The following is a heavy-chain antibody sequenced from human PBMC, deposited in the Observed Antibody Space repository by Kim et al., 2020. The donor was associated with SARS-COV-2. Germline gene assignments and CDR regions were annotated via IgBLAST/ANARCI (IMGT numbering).Heavy chain of an antibody. D-gene: IGHD5-18*01. J-gene: IGHJ6*02. CDR1: GFTFSSYA. CDR2: ISYDGSNK. V-gene: IGHV3-30*04. CDR3: ARDVRIQLWLYYYGMDV. Sequence: GGSLRLSCAASGFTFSSYAMHWVRQAPGKGLEWVAFISYDGSNKYYADSVKGRFTISRDNSKNTLYLQMNSLRAEDTAVYYCARDVRIQLWLYYYGMDVWGQGTTVTVSS.